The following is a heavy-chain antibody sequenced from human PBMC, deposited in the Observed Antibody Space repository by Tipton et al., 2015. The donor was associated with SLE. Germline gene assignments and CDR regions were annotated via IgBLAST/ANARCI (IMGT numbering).Heavy chain of an antibody. CDR1: GGSIRSGSYY. D-gene: IGHD5-12*01. J-gene: IGHJ4*02. CDR2: VYTGGTT. CDR3: ARGGVGGYDYFDY. V-gene: IGHV4-61*09. Sequence: TLSLTCSVSGGSIRSGSYYWTWVRQPAGKGLEWIGHVYTGGTTTYNPSLNGRVTISADTSKNHFSLNLSSVTAADTAVYYCARGGVGGYDYFDYWGQGALVTVSS.